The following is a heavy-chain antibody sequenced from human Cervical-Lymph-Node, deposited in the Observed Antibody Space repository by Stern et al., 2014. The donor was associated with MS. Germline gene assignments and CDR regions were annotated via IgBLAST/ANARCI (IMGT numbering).Heavy chain of an antibody. CDR1: GYKFSIYW. D-gene: IGHD1-14*01. CDR3: ARQTTAWASDV. J-gene: IGHJ4*02. Sequence: EVQLVQSGAELIRPGESLKISCKGSGYKFSIYWIAWVRQMPGKGLEWMGIIYPGDSETRYSPSFQGQVTMSADKSSTAYLQWSSLNASDTAMYFCARQTTAWASDVWGQGTLVTVSS. CDR2: IYPGDSET. V-gene: IGHV5-51*01.